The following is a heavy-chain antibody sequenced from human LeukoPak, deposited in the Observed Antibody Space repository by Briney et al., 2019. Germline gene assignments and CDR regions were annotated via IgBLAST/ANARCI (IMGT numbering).Heavy chain of an antibody. J-gene: IGHJ4*02. D-gene: IGHD6-19*01. CDR2: INPNSGGT. Sequence: GASVTVSCKASGYTFTGYYMHWVRRAPGQGLEWMGWINPNSGGTNYAQKFQGRVTVTRDTSISTAYMDLSRLRSDDTAVYYCARAFYRNGWYYFDYWGQGTLVTVSS. CDR1: GYTFTGYY. V-gene: IGHV1-2*02. CDR3: ARAFYRNGWYYFDY.